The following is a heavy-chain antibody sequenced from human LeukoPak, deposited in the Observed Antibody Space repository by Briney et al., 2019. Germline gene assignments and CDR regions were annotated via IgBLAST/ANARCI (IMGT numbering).Heavy chain of an antibody. CDR3: ARDINYYDSSGYYKDY. Sequence: HPGGSLRLSCAASGFIFSRFGMHWVRQAPGKGLEWVAFIRDDGTYEYYADSVKGRFTVSRDNAKNTLYLQMNSLRAEDTAVYYCARDINYYDSSGYYKDYWGQGTLVTVSS. CDR2: IRDDGTYE. J-gene: IGHJ4*02. D-gene: IGHD3-22*01. V-gene: IGHV3-30*02. CDR1: GFIFSRFG.